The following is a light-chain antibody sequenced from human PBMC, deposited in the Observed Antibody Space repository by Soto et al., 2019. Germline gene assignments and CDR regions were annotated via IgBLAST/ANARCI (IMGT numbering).Light chain of an antibody. CDR1: SSNIGAGYD. J-gene: IGLJ2*01. CDR2: ANN. V-gene: IGLV1-40*01. Sequence: QAVVTQPPSVSGAPGQRVTISCTGSSSNIGAGYDVHWYQQLPGTAPKLLIYANNNRPSGVPDRCSGSKSGTSASLAITGLQAEDEADYYCRSYDSSLSGHVVFGGGTKLTVL. CDR3: RSYDSSLSGHVV.